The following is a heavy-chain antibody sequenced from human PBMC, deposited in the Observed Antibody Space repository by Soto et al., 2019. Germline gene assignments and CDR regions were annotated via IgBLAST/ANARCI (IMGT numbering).Heavy chain of an antibody. CDR3: ARDSVGSGYD. J-gene: IGHJ4*02. D-gene: IGHD5-12*01. CDR2: IYYSGST. CDR1: GGSISGYY. V-gene: IGHV4-59*01. Sequence: QVQLQESGPGLVKPSETLSLTCTVSGGSISGYYWSWIRQPPGKRLEWIGYIYYSGSTNYNPSLKSRVTISVDTSKNQFFLELRSVTAADTAVYYCARDSVGSGYDWGQGTLVTVSS.